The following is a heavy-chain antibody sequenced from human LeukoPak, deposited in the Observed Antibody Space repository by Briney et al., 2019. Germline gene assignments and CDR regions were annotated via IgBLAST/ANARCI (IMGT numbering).Heavy chain of an antibody. J-gene: IGHJ5*02. CDR1: GGTFSSYA. V-gene: IGHV1-69*13. CDR3: AREAPVGGSYP. CDR2: IIPIFGTA. D-gene: IGHD1-26*01. Sequence: GASVKVSCKASGGTFSSYAISWVRQAPGQGPEWMGGIIPIFGTANYAQKFQGRVTITADESTSTAYMELSSLRSDDTAVYYCAREAPVGGSYPWGQGTLVTVSS.